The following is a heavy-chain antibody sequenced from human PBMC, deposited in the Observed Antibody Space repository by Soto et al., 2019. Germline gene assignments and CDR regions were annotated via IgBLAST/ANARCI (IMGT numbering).Heavy chain of an antibody. CDR2: ISAGGNSP. Sequence: GGSLRLSCVGSGFTFSDYAMSWVRQAPGKGLQWVAGISAGGNSPFYADSVKGRVTISRDNSKNTLSLQMHSLRVEDTAVYFCKRLLPYTPFDAWGQGTLVTVSS. J-gene: IGHJ4*02. D-gene: IGHD3-22*01. CDR3: KRLLPYTPFDA. V-gene: IGHV3-23*01. CDR1: GFTFSDYA.